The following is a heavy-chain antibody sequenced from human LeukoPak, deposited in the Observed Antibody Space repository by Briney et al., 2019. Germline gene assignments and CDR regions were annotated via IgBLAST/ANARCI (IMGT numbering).Heavy chain of an antibody. J-gene: IGHJ6*03. D-gene: IGHD6-13*01. CDR2: ISSSSSYI. CDR3: TSVSSSWYLYYYYMDV. Sequence: GGSLRLSCAASGFTFSSYSMNWVRQAPGKGLEWVSSISSSSSYIYYADSVKGRFTISRDNAKNSLYLQMNSLRAEDTAVYYCTSVSSSWYLYYYYMDVWGKGTTVTVSS. V-gene: IGHV3-21*01. CDR1: GFTFSSYS.